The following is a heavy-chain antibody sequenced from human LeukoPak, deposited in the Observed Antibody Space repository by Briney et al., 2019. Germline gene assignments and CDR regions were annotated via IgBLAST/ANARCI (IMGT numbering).Heavy chain of an antibody. CDR2: LYSGSST. Sequence: PGGSLRLSCAASGFTVSTNYMNWVRQAPGKGLEWVSILYSGSSTYYADSVEGRFTISRDSSKNTLFLQMNDLRAEDTAVYYCARVGDHFHWYLDLWGRGTLATVSS. J-gene: IGHJ2*01. CDR3: ARVGDHFHWYLDL. V-gene: IGHV3-53*01. D-gene: IGHD3-3*02. CDR1: GFTVSTNY.